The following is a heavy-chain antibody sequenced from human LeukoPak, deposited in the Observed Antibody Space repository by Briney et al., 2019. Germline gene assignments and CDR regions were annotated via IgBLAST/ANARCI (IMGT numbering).Heavy chain of an antibody. D-gene: IGHD3-22*01. V-gene: IGHV3-9*01. CDR1: GFTFDDYA. J-gene: IGHJ3*02. CDR3: AKVHMIVVVNDAFDI. CDR2: ISWNSGSI. Sequence: PGRSLRLSCAASGFTFDDYAMPWVRRAPGKGLEWFPAISWNSGSIGYADSVKGRFTISRDNAKNSLYLQMNSLRAEDTALYYCAKVHMIVVVNDAFDIWGQGTVVTVSS.